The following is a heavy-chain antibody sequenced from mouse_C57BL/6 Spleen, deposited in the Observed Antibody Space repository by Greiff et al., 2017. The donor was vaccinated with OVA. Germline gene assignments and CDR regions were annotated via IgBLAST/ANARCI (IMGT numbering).Heavy chain of an antibody. V-gene: IGHV10-3*01. D-gene: IGHD6-1*01. CDR1: GFTFTTYA. J-gene: IGHJ2*01. CDR2: IRSKSSNYAT. Sequence: EVQLVESGGGLVQPKGSLKLSCAASGFTFTTYAMHWVRQAPGKGLEWVARIRSKSSNYATYYADSVKDRFTISRDESQSMLYLQMNNMKPEDTAIYYCVRERLLAYYFDYWGQGTTLTVSS. CDR3: VRERLLAYYFDY.